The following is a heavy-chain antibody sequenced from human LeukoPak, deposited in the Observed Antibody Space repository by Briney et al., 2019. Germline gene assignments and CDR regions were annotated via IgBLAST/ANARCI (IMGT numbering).Heavy chain of an antibody. D-gene: IGHD6-13*01. V-gene: IGHV3-7*01. CDR2: INQDGSVT. Sequence: INQDGSVTNYLDSLKGRCTISRDNAKKSLYLEIRSLRADDTALYYCARDPGSSSFDLWGQGTLVTVSS. J-gene: IGHJ4*02. CDR3: ARDPGSSSFDL.